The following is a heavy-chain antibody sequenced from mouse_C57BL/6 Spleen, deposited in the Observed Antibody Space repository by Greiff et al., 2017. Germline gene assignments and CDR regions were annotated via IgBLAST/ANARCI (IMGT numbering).Heavy chain of an antibody. V-gene: IGHV5-17*01. CDR2: ISSGSSTI. CDR3: ARMGDYPWFAY. CDR1: GFTFSDYG. J-gene: IGHJ3*01. D-gene: IGHD2-4*01. Sequence: EVQGVESGGGLVKPGGSLKLSCAASGFTFSDYGMHWVRQAPEKGLAWVAYISSGSSTIYYADTVKGRFTISRDNAKNTLFLQMTSLRSEDTAMYYCARMGDYPWFAYWGQGTLVTVSA.